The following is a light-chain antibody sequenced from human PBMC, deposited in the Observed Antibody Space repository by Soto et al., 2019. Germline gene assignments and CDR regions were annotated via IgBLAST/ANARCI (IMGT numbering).Light chain of an antibody. Sequence: DIEMTHPPTSLSASVGGIVTVNWWASQSISSYLNWYQQKPGKAPKLLIYAASSLQSGVPSRFSGSGSGTDFTLTISSLQPEDFATYYCQQAYSFPIPVGQGGRLEIK. J-gene: IGKJ5*01. CDR2: AAS. CDR1: QSISSY. V-gene: IGKV1-39*01. CDR3: QQAYSFPIP.